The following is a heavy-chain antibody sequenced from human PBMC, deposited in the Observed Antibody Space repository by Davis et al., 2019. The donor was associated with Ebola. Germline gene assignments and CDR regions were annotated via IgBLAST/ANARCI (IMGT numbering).Heavy chain of an antibody. J-gene: IGHJ4*02. CDR2: ISQSGST. CDR3: ARSGYSGYDPRINFDY. CDR1: GDSISSSNW. D-gene: IGHD5-12*01. Sequence: MPSETLSLTCAVSGDSISSSNWWSWVRQPPGKGLEWIGEISQSGSTNYNPSLKSRVTISVDKSKNQFSLKLSSVTAADTAVYYCARSGYSGYDPRINFDYWGQGTLVTVSS. V-gene: IGHV4-4*02.